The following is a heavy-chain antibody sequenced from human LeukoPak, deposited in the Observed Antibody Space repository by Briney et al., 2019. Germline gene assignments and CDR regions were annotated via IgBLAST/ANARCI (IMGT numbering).Heavy chain of an antibody. CDR1: GFTFNNYA. CDR3: ARDRIGVSTWYEWFDP. V-gene: IGHV3-11*04. Sequence: GGSLRLSCAASGFTFNNYAMSWVRQAPGRGLEWISYISGTGSSIYYADSVKGRFTISRDNDENSLYLQMNSLRAEDTAVYYCARDRIGVSTWYEWFDPWGQGTLVTVSS. J-gene: IGHJ5*02. CDR2: ISGTGSSI. D-gene: IGHD6-13*01.